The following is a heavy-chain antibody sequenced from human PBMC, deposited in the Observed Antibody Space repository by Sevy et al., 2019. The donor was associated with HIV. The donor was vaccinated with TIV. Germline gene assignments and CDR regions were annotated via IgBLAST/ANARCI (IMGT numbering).Heavy chain of an antibody. J-gene: IGHJ3*02. Sequence: GGSLRLSCTASGFTFSNHAMHWVRQGPGKGPEWVAFIRNDGSHEYYADSVKGRFTISRDNSKNTLYLQMNSLRPEDTAVYYCARDRKVLLVVYAIPFDAFYIWGQGTMVTVSS. CDR1: GFTFSNHA. V-gene: IGHV3-30*02. D-gene: IGHD2-8*02. CDR2: IRNDGSHE. CDR3: ARDRKVLLVVYAIPFDAFYI.